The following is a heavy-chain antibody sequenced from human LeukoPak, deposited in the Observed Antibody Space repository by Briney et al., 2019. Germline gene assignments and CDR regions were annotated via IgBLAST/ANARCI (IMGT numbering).Heavy chain of an antibody. CDR2: MYNSGTT. D-gene: IGHD1-14*01. CDR3: ARSTNRVDS. V-gene: IGHV4-61*02. CDR1: GASIRGSITSGTYY. J-gene: IGHJ4*02. Sequence: PSETLSLTCTVSGASIRGSITSGTYYWNWIRQPAGKGLEWIGRMYNSGTTINYNPSLKSRVTISVDTSKNQFSLNVTSVTAADTAVYYCARSTNRVDSWGQETLVTVSS.